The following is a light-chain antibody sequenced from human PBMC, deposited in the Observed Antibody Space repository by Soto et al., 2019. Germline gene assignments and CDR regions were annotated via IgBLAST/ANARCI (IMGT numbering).Light chain of an antibody. J-gene: IGLJ1*01. CDR2: DTT. CDR3: LLSYDGPYV. V-gene: IGLV7-46*01. Sequence: QAVVTPERSLTVSPGGTATLTCGSSSGAVTNGHYPYWFQQKPGQAPRTLIYDTTNRHSWTPARFSGSLLGGKAALTLSGAQPEDEAEYYCLLSYDGPYVFGTGTKVTAL. CDR1: SGAVTNGHY.